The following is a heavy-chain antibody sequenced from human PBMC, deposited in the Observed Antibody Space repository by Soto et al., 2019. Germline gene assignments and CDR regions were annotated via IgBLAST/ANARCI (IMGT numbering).Heavy chain of an antibody. CDR3: ARHGDWAFDF. CDR1: GFTFSSRW. D-gene: IGHD3-10*01. Sequence: EVQLVESGGGLVQPGGCLRLSCAASGFTFSSRWMGWVRQAPGKGLEWVANINQDESERYYEDSAKGRFTISRDNAKNSLYLQMNTLRDEDTAVYHCARHGDWAFDFWGQGTMVTVSS. V-gene: IGHV3-7*01. CDR2: INQDESER. J-gene: IGHJ3*01.